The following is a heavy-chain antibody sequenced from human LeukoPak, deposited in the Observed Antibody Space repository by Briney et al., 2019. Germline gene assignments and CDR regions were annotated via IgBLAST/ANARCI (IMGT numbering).Heavy chain of an antibody. D-gene: IGHD2-2*01. CDR1: GGSFSGYY. CDR2: INHSGST. Sequence: SETLSLTCAVYGGSFSGYYWSWIRQPPGKGLEWIGEINHSGSTNYNPSLKSRVTISVDTSKNQFSLKLSSVPAADTAVYYCARIVVVPAATWYNWFDPWGQGTLVTVSS. J-gene: IGHJ5*02. CDR3: ARIVVVPAATWYNWFDP. V-gene: IGHV4-34*01.